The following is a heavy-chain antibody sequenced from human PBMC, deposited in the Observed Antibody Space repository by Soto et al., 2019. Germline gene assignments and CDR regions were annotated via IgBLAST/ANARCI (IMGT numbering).Heavy chain of an antibody. Sequence: QVQLQESGPGLVKPSQTLSLTCTVSGGSISSGGYYWSWIRQHPGKGLEWIGYIYYSGGTYYNPSLKSRVTISVDTSKNQFSLKLSSVTAADTAVYYCARGDSSGYYCAPDYWGQGTLVTVSS. CDR2: IYYSGGT. V-gene: IGHV4-31*03. CDR3: ARGDSSGYYCAPDY. D-gene: IGHD3-22*01. J-gene: IGHJ4*02. CDR1: GGSISSGGYY.